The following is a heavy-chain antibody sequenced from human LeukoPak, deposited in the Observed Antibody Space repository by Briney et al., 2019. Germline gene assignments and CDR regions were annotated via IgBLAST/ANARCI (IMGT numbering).Heavy chain of an antibody. CDR1: GYTFTSYD. Sequence: EASVKVSCKASGYTFTSYDINWVRQATGQGLELMGWMNPNSGNTGYAQKFQGRVTITRNTSISTAYMELSSLRSEDTAVYYCARESTYYDFWSGYSYNWFDPWGQGTLVTVSS. D-gene: IGHD3-3*01. CDR3: ARESTYYDFWSGYSYNWFDP. V-gene: IGHV1-8*03. J-gene: IGHJ5*02. CDR2: MNPNSGNT.